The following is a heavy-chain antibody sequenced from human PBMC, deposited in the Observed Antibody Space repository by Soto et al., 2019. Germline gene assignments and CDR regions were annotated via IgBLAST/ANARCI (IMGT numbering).Heavy chain of an antibody. D-gene: IGHD3-3*01. J-gene: IGHJ5*02. Sequence: PGESLKISCKGSGYSFTSYWISWVRQVPGKGLEWMGRIDPSDSYTNYSPSFQGHVTISADKSISTAYLQWSSLKASDTAMYYCARRSDYDFWSGRGLDPWGQGTLVTVSS. CDR3: ARRSDYDFWSGRGLDP. CDR2: IDPSDSYT. V-gene: IGHV5-10-1*01. CDR1: GYSFTSYW.